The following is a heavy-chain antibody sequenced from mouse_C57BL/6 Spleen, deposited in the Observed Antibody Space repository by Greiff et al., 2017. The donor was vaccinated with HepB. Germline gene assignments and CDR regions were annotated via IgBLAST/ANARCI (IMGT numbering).Heavy chain of an antibody. J-gene: IGHJ2*01. D-gene: IGHD4-1*01. CDR2: IDPSDSYT. CDR1: GYTFTSYW. V-gene: IGHV1-69*01. Sequence: VQLQQSGAELVMPGASVKLSCKASGYTFTSYWMHWVKQRPGQGLEWIGEIDPSDSYTNYNQKFKGKSTLTVDKSSSTAYMQLSSLTSEDSAVYYCARDRDWDYFDYWGQGTTLTVSS. CDR3: ARDRDWDYFDY.